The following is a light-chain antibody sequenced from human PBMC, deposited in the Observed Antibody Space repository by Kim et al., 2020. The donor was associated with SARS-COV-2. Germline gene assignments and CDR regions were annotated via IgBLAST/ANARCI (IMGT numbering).Light chain of an antibody. Sequence: TLSPSVVDPVTTTCRASQNITILLAWYQQKPGKAPKLLIYAVSSLDRAVPSRFSGSGSGTQFTLTLSSLQPDDFATYYCQQHNGYFGGGTKVDIK. V-gene: IGKV1-5*01. CDR2: AVS. J-gene: IGKJ4*01. CDR3: QQHNGY. CDR1: QNITIL.